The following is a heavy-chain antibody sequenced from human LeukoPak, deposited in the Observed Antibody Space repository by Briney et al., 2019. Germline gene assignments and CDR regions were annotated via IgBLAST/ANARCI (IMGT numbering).Heavy chain of an antibody. CDR1: GFTFSNFA. D-gene: IGHD1-26*01. CDR3: ARDMSGRSTRIDY. CDR2: LNGDNT. J-gene: IGHJ4*02. V-gene: IGHV3-23*01. Sequence: TGGSLRLSCAASGFTFSNFAMSWIRQAPGKGLEWVSALNGDNTYYADSVKGRFTVSRDNSKNALYLQMNSLRAEDTAVYYCARDMSGRSTRIDYWGQGTLVSVSS.